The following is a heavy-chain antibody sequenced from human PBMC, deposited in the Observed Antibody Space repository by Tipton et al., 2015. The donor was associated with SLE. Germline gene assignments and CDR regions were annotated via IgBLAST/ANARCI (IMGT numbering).Heavy chain of an antibody. J-gene: IGHJ4*02. D-gene: IGHD3-10*01. CDR1: GYSFTSYW. V-gene: IGHV5-51*03. Sequence: VQLVQSGPEVKKPGESLKISCKGSGYSFTSYWIGWVRQMPGKGLEWMGIIYPGDSDTRYSPSFQGQVTISADKSISTAYLQWSSLKASDTAMYYCARLPGVRGVIRSLWDWGQGTLVTVSS. CDR2: IYPGDSDT. CDR3: ARLPGVRGVIRSLWD.